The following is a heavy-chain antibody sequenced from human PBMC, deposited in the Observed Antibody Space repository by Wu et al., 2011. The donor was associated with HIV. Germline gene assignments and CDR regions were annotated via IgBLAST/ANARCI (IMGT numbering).Heavy chain of an antibody. V-gene: IGHV1-69*15. J-gene: IGHJ5*02. CDR1: GGTFSSYA. CDR3: ARATVSRILLPEGEPKTIYTWLDP. CDR2: IIPIFGTP. Sequence: QVQLVQSGAEVKKPGSSVKVSCTASGGTFSSYAISWVRQAPGQGLEWMGRIIPIFGTPNYAQKFQGRVTITADESTSTAYMELSSLRSEDTAVYYCARATVSRILLPEGEPKTIYTWLDPWGQGTLVTISS. D-gene: IGHD2-15*01.